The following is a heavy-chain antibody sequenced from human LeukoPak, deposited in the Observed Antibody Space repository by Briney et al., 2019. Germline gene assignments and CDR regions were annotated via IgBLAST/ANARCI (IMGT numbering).Heavy chain of an antibody. J-gene: IGHJ6*03. CDR3: ARTTEGGYSYGYFYYYYMDV. CDR1: GGSISSYY. D-gene: IGHD5-18*01. V-gene: IGHV4-59*01. Sequence: SETLSLTCTVSGGSISSYYWSWIRQPPGKGLEWIGYIYYSGSTNYKSSLKSRVTISVDTSKNQFSLKLSSVTAADTAVYYCARTTEGGYSYGYFYYYYMDVRGKGTTVTISS. CDR2: IYYSGST.